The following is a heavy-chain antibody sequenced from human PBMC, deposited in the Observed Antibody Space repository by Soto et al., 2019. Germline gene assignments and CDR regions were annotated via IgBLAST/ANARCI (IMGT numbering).Heavy chain of an antibody. V-gene: IGHV3-64D*08. CDR1: GFTFSSYA. J-gene: IGHJ4*02. D-gene: IGHD2-2*01. CDR3: VIAFLGYCSSTSCSYFDY. Sequence: GGSLRLSCSASGFTFSSYAMHWVRQAPGKGLEYVSAISSNGGSTYYADSVKGRFTISRDNSKNTLYLQMSSLRAEDTAVYYCVIAFLGYCSSTSCSYFDYWGQGTLVTVSS. CDR2: ISSNGGST.